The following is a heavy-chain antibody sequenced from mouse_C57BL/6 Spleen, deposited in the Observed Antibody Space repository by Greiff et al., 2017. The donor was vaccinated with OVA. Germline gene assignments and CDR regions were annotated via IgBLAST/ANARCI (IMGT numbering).Heavy chain of an antibody. V-gene: IGHV3-6*01. J-gene: IGHJ4*01. D-gene: IGHD1-1*01. CDR3: AIYGSSLYAMDY. CDR1: GYSITSGYY. Sequence: EVQLQESGPGLVKPSQSLSLTCSVTGYSITSGYYWNWIRQFPGNKLEWMGYISYDGSNNYNPSLKNRISITRDTSKNQFFLKLNSVTTEDTATYYCAIYGSSLYAMDYWGQGTSVTVSS. CDR2: ISYDGSN.